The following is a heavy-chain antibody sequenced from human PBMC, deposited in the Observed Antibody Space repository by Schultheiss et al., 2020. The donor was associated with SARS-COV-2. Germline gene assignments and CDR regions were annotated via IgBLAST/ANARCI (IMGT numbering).Heavy chain of an antibody. Sequence: GGSLRLSCAASGFTFSSYAMSWVRQAPGKGLEWVSAIGTAGDTYYPGSVKGRFTISRENAKNSLYLQMSSLRAGDTAVYYCARDPGYCSSTSCYGLDYWGQGTLVTVSS. D-gene: IGHD2-2*01. V-gene: IGHV3-13*01. CDR3: ARDPGYCSSTSCYGLDY. CDR2: IGTAGDT. J-gene: IGHJ4*02. CDR1: GFTFSSYA.